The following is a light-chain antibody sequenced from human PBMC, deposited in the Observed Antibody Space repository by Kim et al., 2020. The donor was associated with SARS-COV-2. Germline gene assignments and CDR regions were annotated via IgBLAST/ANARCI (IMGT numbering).Light chain of an antibody. V-gene: IGKV3-15*01. CDR1: QSVSSD. Sequence: GSPGERVTRSGRASQSVSSDLAWYQQKPGQAPRLLIYGASTRATGIPARFSGSGSGTEFTLTISSLQSEDFAVYYCQQYNNWPQTFGQGTKVDIK. J-gene: IGKJ1*01. CDR3: QQYNNWPQT. CDR2: GAS.